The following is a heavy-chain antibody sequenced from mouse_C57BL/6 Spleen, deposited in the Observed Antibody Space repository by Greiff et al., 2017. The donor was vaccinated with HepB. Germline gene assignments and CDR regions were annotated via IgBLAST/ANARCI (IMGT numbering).Heavy chain of an antibody. V-gene: IGHV3-1*01. CDR1: GYSITSGYD. J-gene: IGHJ3*01. Sequence: EVKLLESGPGMVKPSQSLSLTCTVTGYSITSGYDWHWIRHFPGNKLEWMGYISYSGSTNYNPSLKSRISITHDTSKNHFFLKLNSVTTEDTATYYCARDDYGVFAYWGQGTLVTVSA. CDR3: ARDDYGVFAY. D-gene: IGHD2-4*01. CDR2: ISYSGST.